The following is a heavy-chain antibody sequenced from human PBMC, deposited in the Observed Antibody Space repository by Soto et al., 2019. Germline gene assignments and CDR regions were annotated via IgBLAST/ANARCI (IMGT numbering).Heavy chain of an antibody. CDR2: LNVGNGDT. J-gene: IGHJ5*02. CDR1: GYIFTRYA. D-gene: IGHD5-12*01. V-gene: IGHV1-3*01. CDR3: TRDEIVGTA. Sequence: QVQLVQSGAEVKKPGASVRVSCKASGYIFTRYAIHWVRQAPGQRLEWMGWLNVGNGDTRYSPKLQGRVTITRDTSASTAYMDLNSLISEDTAVYYCTRDEIVGTAWGQGTLVTVS.